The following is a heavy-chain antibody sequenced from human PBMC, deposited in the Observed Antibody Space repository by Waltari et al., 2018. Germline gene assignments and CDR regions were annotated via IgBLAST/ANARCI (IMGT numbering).Heavy chain of an antibody. CDR2: SNGDGSTT. J-gene: IGHJ4*02. D-gene: IGHD2-2*01. CDR1: GLSFSTYW. Sequence: EVQLVESGGGLGQPGGSLRLSCAASGLSFSTYWVHWVGQGPGKGRVWVSRSNGDGSTTNAADSVKGRFTISRDNAKNTLYLQMNSLRAEGTAVYYCAAPHSTSWYVSDYWGQGALVTVSS. CDR3: AAPHSTSWYVSDY. V-gene: IGHV3-74*01.